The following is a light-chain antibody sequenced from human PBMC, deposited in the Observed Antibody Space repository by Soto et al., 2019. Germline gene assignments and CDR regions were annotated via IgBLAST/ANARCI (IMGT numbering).Light chain of an antibody. CDR1: QGISSY. Sequence: AIRMTQSPSSLSASTGDRVTITCRASQGISSYLAWYQQKPGQAPKLLIYAASTLQSEVPSRFSGSGSGTDFTLTISCLQSEDFATYYCQQYYSYPFTFRPGPKVDIK. CDR2: AAS. V-gene: IGKV1-8*01. J-gene: IGKJ3*01. CDR3: QQYYSYPFT.